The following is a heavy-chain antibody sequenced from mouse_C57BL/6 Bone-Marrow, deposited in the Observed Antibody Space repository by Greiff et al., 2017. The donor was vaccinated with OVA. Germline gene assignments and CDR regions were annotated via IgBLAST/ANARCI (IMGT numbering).Heavy chain of an antibody. D-gene: IGHD1-1*01. V-gene: IGHV5-2*01. J-gene: IGHJ1*03. CDR2: INSDGGST. CDR1: EYEFPSHD. CDR3: ARQVIYYYGSSPLWWYFDV. Sequence: DVHLVESGGGLVQPGESLKLSCESNEYEFPSHDMSWVRKTPEKRLELVAAINSDGGSTYYPDTMERRFIISRDNTKKTLYLQMSSLRSEDTALYYCARQVIYYYGSSPLWWYFDVWGTGTTVTVSS.